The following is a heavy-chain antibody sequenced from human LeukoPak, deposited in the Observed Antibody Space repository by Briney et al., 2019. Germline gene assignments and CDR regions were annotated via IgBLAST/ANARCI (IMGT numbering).Heavy chain of an antibody. V-gene: IGHV3-21*04. J-gene: IGHJ4*02. D-gene: IGHD3/OR15-3a*01. Sequence: GGSLRLSCAASGFTFSSYSMNWVRQAPGKGLEWVSSISSSSYIYYADSVKGRFTISRDNAKNSLYLQMNNLRAEDTAVYYCAKVDSWTRFDYWGQGTLVTVFS. CDR3: AKVDSWTRFDY. CDR2: ISSSSYI. CDR1: GFTFSSYS.